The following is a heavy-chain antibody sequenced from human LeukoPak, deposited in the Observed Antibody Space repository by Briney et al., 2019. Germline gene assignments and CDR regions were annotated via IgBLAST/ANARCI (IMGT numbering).Heavy chain of an antibody. V-gene: IGHV3-9*01. Sequence: PGGSLRLSCAASGLTFDDYVMHWVRQAPGKGLEWVSSISWNSGSIGYADSVKGRFTISRDNTKNSLYLQMNSLRTEDTALYYCARDLRVVVTSSTLDYWGQGTLVTVSS. CDR2: ISWNSGSI. J-gene: IGHJ4*02. CDR1: GLTFDDYV. CDR3: ARDLRVVVTSSTLDY. D-gene: IGHD2-15*01.